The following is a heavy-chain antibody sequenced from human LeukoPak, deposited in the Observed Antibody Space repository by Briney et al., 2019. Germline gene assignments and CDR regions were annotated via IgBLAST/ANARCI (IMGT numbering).Heavy chain of an antibody. CDR2: ISSGGST. V-gene: IGHV4-59*01. CDR3: ARGDDYKSTLFDY. J-gene: IGHJ4*02. CDR1: GGSISSYY. D-gene: IGHD5-12*01. Sequence: SETLSLTCTVSGGSISSYYWSWIRQPPGKGLDWIGYISSGGSTNYNPSLKSRVTISIDTSKNQFSLKLTSATAADTAVYYCARGDDYKSTLFDYWGQGTLVTVSS.